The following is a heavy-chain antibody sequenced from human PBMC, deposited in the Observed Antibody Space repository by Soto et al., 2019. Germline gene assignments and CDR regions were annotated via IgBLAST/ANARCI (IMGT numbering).Heavy chain of an antibody. CDR3: ARGNHRLLQLWYFDL. CDR1: GGTFSNYP. Sequence: QVQLVQSGAEVKKPGSSVKVSCKASGGTFSNYPISWVRQAPGQGLEWMGVIIPIFGTVNYAQKFQGRFTITADESTSTAYMEVSILRSEDTAVYYGARGNHRLLQLWYFDLWGRGTLVTVSS. J-gene: IGHJ2*01. CDR2: IIPIFGTV. D-gene: IGHD5-12*01. V-gene: IGHV1-69*12.